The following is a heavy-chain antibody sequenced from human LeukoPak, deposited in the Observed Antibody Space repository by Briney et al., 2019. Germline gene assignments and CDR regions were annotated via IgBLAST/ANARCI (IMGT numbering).Heavy chain of an antibody. CDR1: GFTFSSYA. Sequence: TGGSLRLSCAASGFTFSSYAMHWVRQAPGKGLEWVAVISYDGSNKYYADSVKGRFTISRDNSKNTLYLQMNSLRAEDTAVYYCARGSGSYYEDFDYWGQGTLVTVSS. CDR2: ISYDGSNK. D-gene: IGHD1-26*01. V-gene: IGHV3-30*04. J-gene: IGHJ4*02. CDR3: ARGSGSYYEDFDY.